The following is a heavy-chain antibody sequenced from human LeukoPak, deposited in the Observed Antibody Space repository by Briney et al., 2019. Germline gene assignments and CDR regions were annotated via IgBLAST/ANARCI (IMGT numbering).Heavy chain of an antibody. V-gene: IGHV1-69*13. CDR2: IIPIFGTA. CDR3: ASVYYYDSSGYYYGWGYYFDY. CDR1: GGTFSSYA. D-gene: IGHD3-22*01. J-gene: IGHJ4*02. Sequence: GASVKVSCKASGGTFSSYAISWVRQAPGQGLKWMGGIIPIFGTANYAQKFQGRVTITADESTSTAYMELSGLRSEDTAVYYCASVYYYDSSGYYYGWGYYFDYWGQGTLVTASS.